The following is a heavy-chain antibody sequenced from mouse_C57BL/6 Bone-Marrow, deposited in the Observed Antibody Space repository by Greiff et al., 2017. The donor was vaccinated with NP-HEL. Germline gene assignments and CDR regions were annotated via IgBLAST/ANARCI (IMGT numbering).Heavy chain of an antibody. CDR3: ARRGNWADY. V-gene: IGHV1-4*01. D-gene: IGHD4-1*01. CDR1: GYTFTSYS. J-gene: IGHJ2*01. Sequence: QVQLKESGAELARPGASVKMSCKASGYTFTSYSMHWVKQRPGQGLEWIGYINPSSGYTKYNQKFKDKATLTADKSSSTAYMQLSSLTSEDSAVYYCARRGNWADYWGQGTTLTVSS. CDR2: INPSSGYT.